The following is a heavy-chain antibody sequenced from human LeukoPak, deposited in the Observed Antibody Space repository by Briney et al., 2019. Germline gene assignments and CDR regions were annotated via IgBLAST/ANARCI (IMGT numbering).Heavy chain of an antibody. CDR1: GFDVSSHH. CDR3: ARGGRGSAAVVAPRSFDI. J-gene: IGHJ3*02. CDR2: TYTRGNS. D-gene: IGHD3-22*01. V-gene: IGHV3-53*01. Sequence: QTGGSLRLSCAASGFDVSSHHMVWVRQAPGKGLEWVSVTYTRGNSYYTDSVKGRFIISRDTSKNTMDLQMNSLGPEDSALYFCARGGRGSAAVVAPRSFDIWGQGTMVAVSS.